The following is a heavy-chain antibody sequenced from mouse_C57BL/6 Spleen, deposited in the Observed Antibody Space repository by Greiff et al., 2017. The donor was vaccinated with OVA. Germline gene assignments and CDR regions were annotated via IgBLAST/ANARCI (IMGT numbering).Heavy chain of an antibody. Sequence: QVQLKQSGAELVRPGASVTLSCKASGYTFTDYEMHWVKQTPVHGLEWIGAIDPETGGTAYNQKFKGKAILTADKSSSTAYMELRSLTSEDSAVYYCTRRWLLRKRSMDYWGQGTSVTVSS. CDR2: IDPETGGT. D-gene: IGHD2-3*01. J-gene: IGHJ4*01. CDR3: TRRWLLRKRSMDY. V-gene: IGHV1-15*01. CDR1: GYTFTDYE.